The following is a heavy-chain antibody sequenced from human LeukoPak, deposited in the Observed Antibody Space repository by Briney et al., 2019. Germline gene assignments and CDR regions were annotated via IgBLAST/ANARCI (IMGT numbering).Heavy chain of an antibody. Sequence: GGSLRLSCAASGFTFSSYEMNWVRQAPGKGLEWVSYISSSGSTIYYADSVKGRFTISRDNAKNSLYLQMNSLRAEDTAVYYCATSYYYDSSGYYYALPGAFDIWGQGTMVTVSS. CDR2: ISSSGSTI. CDR3: ATSYYYDSSGYYYALPGAFDI. J-gene: IGHJ3*02. CDR1: GFTFSSYE. D-gene: IGHD3-22*01. V-gene: IGHV3-48*03.